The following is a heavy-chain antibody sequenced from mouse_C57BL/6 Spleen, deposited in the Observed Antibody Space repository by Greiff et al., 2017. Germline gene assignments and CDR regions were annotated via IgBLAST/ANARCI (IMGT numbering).Heavy chain of an antibody. CDR2: ISSGSSTI. D-gene: IGHD6-2*01. Sequence: EVKLMESGGGLVKPGGSLKLSCAASGFTFSDYGMHWVRQAPEKGLEWVAYISSGSSTIYYADTVKGRFTISRDNAKNTLFLQMTSLRSEDTAMYYCAISPFDYWGQGTTLTVSS. V-gene: IGHV5-17*01. CDR1: GFTFSDYG. CDR3: AISPFDY. J-gene: IGHJ2*01.